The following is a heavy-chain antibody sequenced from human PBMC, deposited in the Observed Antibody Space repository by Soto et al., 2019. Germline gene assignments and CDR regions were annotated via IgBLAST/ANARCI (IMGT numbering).Heavy chain of an antibody. J-gene: IGHJ4*02. CDR2: ISSTTNYI. CDR1: GFTFTRYS. V-gene: IGHV3-21*01. CDR3: ARESEDLTSNFDY. Sequence: GGSLRLSCAASGFTFTRYSMNWVRQAPGKGLEWVSSISSTTNYIYYADSMKGRFTVSRDNAKNSVYLEMNSLSAGDTAVYYCARESEDLTSNFDYWGQGTLVTVSS.